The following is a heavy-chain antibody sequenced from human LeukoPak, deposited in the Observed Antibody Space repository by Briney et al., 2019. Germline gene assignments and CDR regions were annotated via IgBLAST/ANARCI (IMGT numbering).Heavy chain of an antibody. CDR3: ARDWSKGATDY. V-gene: IGHV3-7*01. CDR2: IRQDGSEK. CDR1: GFTFSRSW. J-gene: IGHJ4*02. D-gene: IGHD1-26*01. Sequence: GGSLRLSCAASGFTFSRSWMSWVRQAPGKGLEWVANIRQDGSEKNHADSVKGRFTISRDNAKNSLFLQTNSLRVEDTALYYCARDWSKGATDYWGQGTLVTVSS.